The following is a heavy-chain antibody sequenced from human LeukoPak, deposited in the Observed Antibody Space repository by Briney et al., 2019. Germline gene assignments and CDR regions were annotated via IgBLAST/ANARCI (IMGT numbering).Heavy chain of an antibody. CDR2: FDPEDGET. J-gene: IGHJ4*02. CDR1: GYTLTELS. Sequence: AASVKVSCKVSGYTLTELSMHWGRQAPGKGLGWVGGFDPEDGETIYAQKFQGRVTMTEDTSTDTAYMELSSLRSEDTAVYYCATSQRDGYNFPIDDYWGQGTLVTVSS. CDR3: ATSQRDGYNFPIDDY. V-gene: IGHV1-24*01. D-gene: IGHD5-24*01.